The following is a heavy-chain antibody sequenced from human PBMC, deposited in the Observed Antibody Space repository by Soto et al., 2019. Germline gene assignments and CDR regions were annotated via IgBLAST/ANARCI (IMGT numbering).Heavy chain of an antibody. Sequence: ASVKVSCKASGYTFTSYAMHWVRQAPGQRLEWMGWINAGNGNTKYSQKFQGRVTITRDTSASTAYMELSSLRSEDTAVYYCARASRWAVAGTADYWGQGTLVTVSS. D-gene: IGHD6-19*01. CDR2: INAGNGNT. CDR1: GYTFTSYA. J-gene: IGHJ4*02. V-gene: IGHV1-3*01. CDR3: ARASRWAVAGTADY.